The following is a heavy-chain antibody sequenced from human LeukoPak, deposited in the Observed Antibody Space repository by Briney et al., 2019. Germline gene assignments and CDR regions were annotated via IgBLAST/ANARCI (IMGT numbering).Heavy chain of an antibody. Sequence: GESLKISCKGSGYSFTSYWIGWVRQMPGKGLEWMGIIYPGDSDTRYSPSFQGQVTISADKSISTAYLQWSSLKASDTAMYYCAGYYDSSGYYPTGAFDTWGQGTMVTVSS. V-gene: IGHV5-51*01. CDR2: IYPGDSDT. J-gene: IGHJ3*02. D-gene: IGHD3-22*01. CDR3: AGYYDSSGYYPTGAFDT. CDR1: GYSFTSYW.